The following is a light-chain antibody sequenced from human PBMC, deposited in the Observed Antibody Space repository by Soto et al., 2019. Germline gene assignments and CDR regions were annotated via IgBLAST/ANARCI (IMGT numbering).Light chain of an antibody. V-gene: IGKV3-11*01. CDR3: QQRSSWPLT. CDR2: DVS. Sequence: DIVLTQSPGTLSLSPGERATLSCRASQSVRTYLAWYQQKPGQAPRLLIHDVSDRATGIPARFSGSGSGTDFTLTISSLEPEDFAVYYCQQRSSWPLTFGGGTKVDIK. J-gene: IGKJ4*01. CDR1: QSVRTY.